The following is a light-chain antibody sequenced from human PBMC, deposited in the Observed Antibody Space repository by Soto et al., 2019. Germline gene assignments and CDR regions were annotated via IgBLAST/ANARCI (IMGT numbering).Light chain of an antibody. V-gene: IGKV1-9*01. J-gene: IGKJ4*01. Sequence: IQLTQSPSSLSASVGDRVTITCRASQDIAIYLAWYQQKPGGAPKLLIYAASTLYGGVPSRFSGSGSGTDFALTITSLQAEDFATYYCQQLRMYPSTFGGGTKV. CDR3: QQLRMYPST. CDR1: QDIAIY. CDR2: AAS.